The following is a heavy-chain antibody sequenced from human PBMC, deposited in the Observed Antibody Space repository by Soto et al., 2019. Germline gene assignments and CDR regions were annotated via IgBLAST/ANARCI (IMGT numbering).Heavy chain of an antibody. J-gene: IGHJ4*02. V-gene: IGHV3-23*01. CDR2: ISDSGGST. CDR1: GFTFISYA. CDR3: AKVGDYGDYFDY. Sequence: GGSLRLSCAASGFTFISYAMTWVRQAPGKGLEWVTAISDSGGSTYYADSVKGRFTISRDNAKKTLYLQLNSLRAEDTAVYYCAKVGDYGDYFDYWGQGTLVTVSS. D-gene: IGHD4-17*01.